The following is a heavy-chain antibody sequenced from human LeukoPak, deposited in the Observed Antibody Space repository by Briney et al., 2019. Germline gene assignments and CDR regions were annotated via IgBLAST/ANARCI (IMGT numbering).Heavy chain of an antibody. J-gene: IGHJ4*02. D-gene: IGHD3/OR15-3a*01. Sequence: GGSLRLSCAASGFTFSTYSMNWVRQALGEGLEWVSYISSSSTTIYYADFVKGRFTISRDNARNSLYLQMNSLKAEDTAVYYCTPNFWTGYEGYWGQGTLVTVSS. CDR2: ISSSSTTI. V-gene: IGHV3-48*01. CDR3: TPNFWTGYEGY. CDR1: GFTFSTYS.